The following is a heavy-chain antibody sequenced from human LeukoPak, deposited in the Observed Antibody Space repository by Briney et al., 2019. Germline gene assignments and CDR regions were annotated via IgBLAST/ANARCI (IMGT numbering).Heavy chain of an antibody. CDR2: ISYDGSNK. J-gene: IGHJ4*02. D-gene: IGHD3-22*01. Sequence: PGRSLRLSCAASGFTFSSYGMHRVRQAPGKGLECVAVISYDGSNKYYADSVKGRFTISRDNSKNTLYLQMNSLRAEDTAVYYCAKGGHYDSSGYYIQIDRGQGTLVTVSS. V-gene: IGHV3-30*18. CDR3: AKGGHYDSSGYYIQID. CDR1: GFTFSSYG.